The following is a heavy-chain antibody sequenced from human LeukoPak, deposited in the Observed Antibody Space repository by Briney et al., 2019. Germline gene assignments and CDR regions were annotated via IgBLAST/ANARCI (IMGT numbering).Heavy chain of an antibody. Sequence: ASVKVSCKASGYTFSTYYIHWVRQAPGQGLEWMGIINPSGGTTTYAQKFQGRVTMARDTSTSTVYMELSSLRSDDTAVYYCTRVLDGGRADYWGQGTLVTVSS. CDR2: INPSGGTT. D-gene: IGHD4-23*01. V-gene: IGHV1-46*01. CDR1: GYTFSTYY. CDR3: TRVLDGGRADY. J-gene: IGHJ4*02.